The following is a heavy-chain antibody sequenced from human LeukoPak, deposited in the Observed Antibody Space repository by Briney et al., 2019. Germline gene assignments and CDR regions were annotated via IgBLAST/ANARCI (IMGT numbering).Heavy chain of an antibody. V-gene: IGHV3-23*01. D-gene: IGHD6-19*01. Sequence: GGSLRLSCAASGFTFSSYAMSWVRQAPGKGLEWVSAISSSGGSTYYADAVKGRFTISRDNSKNTMYLQMNSLRAEDTAVYYCAKDLWGSSGWVLSYYYYYGMDVWGQGTTVTVSS. CDR3: AKDLWGSSGWVLSYYYYYGMDV. CDR2: ISSSGGST. J-gene: IGHJ6*02. CDR1: GFTFSSYA.